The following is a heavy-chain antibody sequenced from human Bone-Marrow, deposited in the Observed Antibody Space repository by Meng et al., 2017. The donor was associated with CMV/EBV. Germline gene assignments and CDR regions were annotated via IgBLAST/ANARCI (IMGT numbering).Heavy chain of an antibody. CDR3: ARGRDYVDYSKDPQEPDYYYYAMDV. V-gene: IGHV3-30*04. J-gene: IGHJ6*02. Sequence: GGSLRLSCVASGFSFSSYALHWVRQAPGKGLEWVAIISDDGSNKYYADSVKGRFSISKDNSKNTLYLQVNSLRPEDTAVYYCARGRDYVDYSKDPQEPDYYYYAMDVWGQGTTVTVSS. CDR2: ISDDGSNK. CDR1: GFSFSSYA. D-gene: IGHD4-11*01.